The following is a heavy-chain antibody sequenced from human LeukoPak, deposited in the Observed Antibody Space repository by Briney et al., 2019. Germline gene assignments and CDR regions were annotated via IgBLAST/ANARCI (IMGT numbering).Heavy chain of an antibody. V-gene: IGHV1-2*06. CDR3: ARGLYYFDY. J-gene: IGHJ4*02. D-gene: IGHD3/OR15-3a*01. CDR2: INPNSGGT. Sequence: QGLEWMGRINPNSGGTKYAQKFQGRVTMTRDTSISTAYMELSRLRSDDTAVYYCARGLYYFDYWGQGTLVTVSS.